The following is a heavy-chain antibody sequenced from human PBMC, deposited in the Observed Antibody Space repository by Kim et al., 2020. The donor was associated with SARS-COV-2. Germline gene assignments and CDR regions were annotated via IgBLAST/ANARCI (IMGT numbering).Heavy chain of an antibody. D-gene: IGHD3-10*01. Sequence: GGSLRLSCAASGFTFSSYSMNWVRQAPGKGLEWVSSISSSSYIYYADSVKGRFTISRDNAKNSLYLQMNSLRAEDTAVYYCAGLHYYGSGSYPHWGQGTLVTVSS. CDR1: GFTFSSYS. CDR2: ISSSSYI. CDR3: AGLHYYGSGSYPH. V-gene: IGHV3-21*01. J-gene: IGHJ4*02.